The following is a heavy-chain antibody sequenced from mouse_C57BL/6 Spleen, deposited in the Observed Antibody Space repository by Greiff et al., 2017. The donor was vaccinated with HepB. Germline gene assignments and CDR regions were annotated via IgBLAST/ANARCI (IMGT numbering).Heavy chain of an antibody. CDR2: IDPENGDT. CDR3: TTYVTRAMDY. D-gene: IGHD2-12*01. Sequence: EVKLQESGAELVRPGASVKLSCTASGFNIKDDYMHWVKQRPEQGLEWIGWIDPENGDTEYASKFQGKATITADTSSNTAYLQLSSLTSEDTAVYYCTTYVTRAMDYWGQGTSVTVSS. V-gene: IGHV14-4*01. CDR1: GFNIKDDY. J-gene: IGHJ4*01.